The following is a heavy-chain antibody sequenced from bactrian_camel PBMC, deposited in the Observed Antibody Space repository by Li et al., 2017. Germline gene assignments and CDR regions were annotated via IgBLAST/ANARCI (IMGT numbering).Heavy chain of an antibody. J-gene: IGHJ4*01. CDR2: ISYGGSAT. CDR3: GACRNGALPTSNKY. V-gene: IGHV3S5*01. CDR1: GFTFSSYY. Sequence: VQLVESGGGLVQPGGSLRLSCVVSGFTFSSYYTRWVRQAPGEGLEWVSGISYGGSATTYSPTVKGRFTISRDEPNHAIYLQMNDLQTNDTAMYYCGACRNGALPTSNKYRGQGTQVTVS. D-gene: IGHD3*01.